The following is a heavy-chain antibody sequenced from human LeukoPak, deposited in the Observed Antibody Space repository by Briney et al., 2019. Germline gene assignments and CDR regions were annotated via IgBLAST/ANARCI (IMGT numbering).Heavy chain of an antibody. D-gene: IGHD1-1*01. Sequence: GGSLRLSCVASGYTFSSHGMNWVRQAPGKGLEWVAVIWYDGSKKYYADSVKGRFTISRDDSKNMLYLQVNSLRAEDTAVYYCARDLGNWNEGRVELDHWGQGTLATVSS. CDR1: GYTFSSHG. CDR3: ARDLGNWNEGRVELDH. V-gene: IGHV3-33*01. J-gene: IGHJ4*02. CDR2: IWYDGSKK.